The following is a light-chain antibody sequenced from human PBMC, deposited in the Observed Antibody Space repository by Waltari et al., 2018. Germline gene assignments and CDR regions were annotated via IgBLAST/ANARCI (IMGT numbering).Light chain of an antibody. Sequence: EVVLTQSPVTLSVSPGERATLSCRASQSVSSYLAWYQQKPGQAPRLLIYDASNRATGIPARFSGSGSGTDFTLTISSLEPEDFAVYYCQQRSNWPPMYTFGQGTKLEIK. CDR2: DAS. CDR1: QSVSSY. CDR3: QQRSNWPPMYT. J-gene: IGKJ2*01. V-gene: IGKV3-11*01.